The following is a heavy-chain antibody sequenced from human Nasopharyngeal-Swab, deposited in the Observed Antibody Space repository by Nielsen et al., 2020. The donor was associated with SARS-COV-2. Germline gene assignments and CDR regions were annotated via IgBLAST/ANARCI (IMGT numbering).Heavy chain of an antibody. CDR2: INPSGGST. CDR1: GYTFTSYY. Sequence: ASVKVSCKASGYTFTSYYMHWVRQAPGQGLEWMGIINPSGGSTSYAQKFQGRVTMTRDTSTSTVYTELSSLRSEDTAVYYCAAAKAARQGYYYYGMDVWGQGTTVTVSS. V-gene: IGHV1-46*01. D-gene: IGHD6-6*01. J-gene: IGHJ6*02. CDR3: AAAKAARQGYYYYGMDV.